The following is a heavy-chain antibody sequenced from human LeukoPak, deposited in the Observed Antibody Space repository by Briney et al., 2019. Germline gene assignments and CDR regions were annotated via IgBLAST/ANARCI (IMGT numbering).Heavy chain of an antibody. J-gene: IGHJ5*02. CDR1: GGSFSGYY. CDR2: INESGST. V-gene: IGHV4-34*01. Sequence: SETLSLTCGVSGGSFSGYYWSWIRQSPGKGLEWIGEINESGSTDYNPSLMSRVTISLDTSKNQFSLKLSSVTAADTAVYYCVRAVGPVGGYDSPWGQGTLVTVSS. D-gene: IGHD5-12*01. CDR3: VRAVGPVGGYDSP.